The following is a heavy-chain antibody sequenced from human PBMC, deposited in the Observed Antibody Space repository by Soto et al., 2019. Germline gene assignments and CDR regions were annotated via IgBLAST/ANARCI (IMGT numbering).Heavy chain of an antibody. Sequence: SETRSLTCTVSGGSISTYYWSWIRQPPGKGLEWIGYIYDSGSTDYNPSLKGRVTISVDTSKNQFSLKLSSVTAADTAVYYCARHGGRYCSGGTCYIYWHFDLWGRGTLVTVS. D-gene: IGHD2-15*01. J-gene: IGHJ2*01. CDR2: IYDSGST. CDR1: GGSISTYY. V-gene: IGHV4-59*08. CDR3: ARHGGRYCSGGTCYIYWHFDL.